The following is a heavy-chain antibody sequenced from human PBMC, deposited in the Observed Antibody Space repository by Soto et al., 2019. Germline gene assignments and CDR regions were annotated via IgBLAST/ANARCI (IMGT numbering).Heavy chain of an antibody. V-gene: IGHV3-30*18. D-gene: IGHD3-22*01. CDR1: GFTFTSYG. J-gene: IGHJ4*02. CDR3: AKDLRTPGPLYSVSDYFLPRDS. CDR2: ISYDGINR. Sequence: QVQLVESGGGVVQPGRSLRLSCAASGFTFTSYGMHWVRQAPGKGLEWVAVISYDGINRYYADSVKGRFTISRDNSKNTLYLQMNSLRAGDTAMYSCAKDLRTPGPLYSVSDYFLPRDSWGQGTLVTVS.